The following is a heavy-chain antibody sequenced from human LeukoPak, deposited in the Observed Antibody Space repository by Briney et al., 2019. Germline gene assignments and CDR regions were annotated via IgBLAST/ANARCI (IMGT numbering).Heavy chain of an antibody. J-gene: IGHJ3*02. D-gene: IGHD2-15*01. CDR3: ARGGWFDAFDI. CDR2: IYPGDSDT. V-gene: IGHV5-51*01. CDR1: GYSFTSYW. Sequence: KSLKISCMGSGYSFTSYWIGWVCQMPGKGLEWMGVIYPGDSDTRYSPSFQGQVTISADKSISTAYLQWSSLKASDTAMYYCARGGWFDAFDIWGQGTMVTVSS.